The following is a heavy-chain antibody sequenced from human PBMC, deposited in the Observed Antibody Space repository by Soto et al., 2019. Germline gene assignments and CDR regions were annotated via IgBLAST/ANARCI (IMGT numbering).Heavy chain of an antibody. J-gene: IGHJ6*02. CDR1: GGSVSSGSYY. D-gene: IGHD6-13*01. CDR2: IYYSGST. CDR3: ARSVGYSSSFYYYGMDV. V-gene: IGHV4-61*01. Sequence: PSETLSLTCTVSGGSVSSGSYYWSWIRQPPGKGLEWIGYIYYSGSTNYNPPLKSRVTISVDTSKNQFSLKLSSVTAADTAVYYCARSVGYSSSFYYYGMDVWGQGTTVTVSS.